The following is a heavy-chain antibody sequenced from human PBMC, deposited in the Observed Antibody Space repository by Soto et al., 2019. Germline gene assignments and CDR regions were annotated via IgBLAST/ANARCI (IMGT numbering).Heavy chain of an antibody. CDR2: INPSGGST. D-gene: IGHD2-8*01. V-gene: IGHV1-46*01. Sequence: ASVKVSCKASGYTFTSYDMHWVRQAPGQGLEWMGIINPSGGSTSYAQKFQGRVTMTRDTSTSTVYMELSSLRSEDTAVYYCARDLGSCTNGLCYPGVFDYWGQGTLLTVS. J-gene: IGHJ4*02. CDR1: GYTFTSYD. CDR3: ARDLGSCTNGLCYPGVFDY.